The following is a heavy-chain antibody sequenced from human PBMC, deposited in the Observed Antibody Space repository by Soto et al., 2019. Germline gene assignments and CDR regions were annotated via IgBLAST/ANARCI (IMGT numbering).Heavy chain of an antibody. V-gene: IGHV3-33*01. CDR3: ARSQLMVRGGPYYYGMDV. D-gene: IGHD3-10*01. CDR1: GFTFSSYG. CDR2: IWYDGSNK. Sequence: PGGSLRLSCAASGFTFSSYGMHWVRQAPGKGLEWVAVIWYDGSNKYYADSVKGRFTISRDNSKNTLYLQMNSLRAEDTAVYYFARSQLMVRGGPYYYGMDVWGQGTTVTVSS. J-gene: IGHJ6*02.